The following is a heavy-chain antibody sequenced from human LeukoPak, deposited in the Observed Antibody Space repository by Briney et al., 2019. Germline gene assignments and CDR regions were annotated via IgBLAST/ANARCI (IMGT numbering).Heavy chain of an antibody. J-gene: IGHJ4*02. CDR3: ARDADCSGGSCWSYFDY. CDR2: IYYSGST. Sequence: SETLSLTCTVSGGSVSNYYWSWIRQPPGKGLEWIGYIYYSGSTNYNPSLKSRVTISVDTSKNQFSLKLSSVTAADTAVYYCARDADCSGGSCWSYFDYWGQGTLVTVSS. D-gene: IGHD2-15*01. CDR1: GGSVSNYY. V-gene: IGHV4-59*02.